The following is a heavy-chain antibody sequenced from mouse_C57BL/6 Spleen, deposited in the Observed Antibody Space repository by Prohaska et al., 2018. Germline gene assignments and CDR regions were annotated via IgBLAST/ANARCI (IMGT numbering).Heavy chain of an antibody. CDR1: GYTFTSYG. CDR3: ARAGITTTRYAMDY. J-gene: IGHJ4*01. Sequence: SVKLSCKASGYTFTSYGISWVKQRTGQGLEWIGEIYPRSGNTYYNEKFKGKATLTADKSSSTAYMELRSLTSEDSAVYFCARAGITTTRYAMDYWGQGTSATVSS. V-gene: IGHV1-81*01. CDR2: IYPRSGNT. D-gene: IGHD1-1*01.